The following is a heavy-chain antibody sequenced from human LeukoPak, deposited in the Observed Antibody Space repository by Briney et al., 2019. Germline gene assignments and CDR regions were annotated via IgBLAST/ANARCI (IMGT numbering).Heavy chain of an antibody. J-gene: IGHJ3*02. Sequence: GGSLRLSCAASGFTFSSYAMSWVRQAPGKGLEWVAVISYDGSNKYYADSVKGRFTISRDNSKNTLYLQMNSLRAEDTAVYYCAREEGRFGENAFDIWGQGTMVTVAS. CDR2: ISYDGSNK. CDR3: AREEGRFGENAFDI. V-gene: IGHV3-30-3*01. CDR1: GFTFSSYA. D-gene: IGHD3-10*01.